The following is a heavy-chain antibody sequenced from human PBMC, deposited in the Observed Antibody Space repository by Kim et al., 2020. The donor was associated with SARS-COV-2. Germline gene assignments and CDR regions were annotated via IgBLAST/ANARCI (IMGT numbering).Heavy chain of an antibody. D-gene: IGHD6-19*01. J-gene: IGHJ1*01. V-gene: IGHV3-23*01. CDR1: GFTFNNYA. CDR3: AKVSSGSSGWFEYFHH. CDR2: IRDNGGST. Sequence: GGSLRLSCAASGFTFNNYAMSWVRQAPVKGLEWVAGIRDNGGSTKYADSVKGRFSISRDNSKNTLYLQMDSLRAEDTAVYYCAKVSSGSSGWFEYFHHWGQGTLVTVSS.